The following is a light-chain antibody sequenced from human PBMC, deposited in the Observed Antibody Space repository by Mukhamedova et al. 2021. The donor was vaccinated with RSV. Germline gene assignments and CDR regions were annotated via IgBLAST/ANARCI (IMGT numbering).Light chain of an antibody. V-gene: IGKV1-39*01. J-gene: IGKJ4*01. CDR3: QQTYTSPLS. Sequence: WYQRRVHGKAPQLLIHSASTLQTGVSSRFSGGGSGTDFSLTVTSLQREAFALYFCQQTYTSPLSFGGGTRVEIK. CDR2: SAS.